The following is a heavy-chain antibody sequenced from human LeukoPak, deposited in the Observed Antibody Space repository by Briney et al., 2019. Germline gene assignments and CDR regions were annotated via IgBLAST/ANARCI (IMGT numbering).Heavy chain of an antibody. CDR1: GFTFSSYA. J-gene: IGHJ6*02. Sequence: PGGSLRLSCAASGFTFSSYAMHWVRQAPGKGLEWVAVISYDGSNKYYADSVKGRFTISRDNSKNTLYLQMNSLRAEDTAVYYCARDGLGYCSGGSCYYYYGMDVWGQGTTVTVSS. CDR2: ISYDGSNK. D-gene: IGHD2-15*01. V-gene: IGHV3-30-3*01. CDR3: ARDGLGYCSGGSCYYYYGMDV.